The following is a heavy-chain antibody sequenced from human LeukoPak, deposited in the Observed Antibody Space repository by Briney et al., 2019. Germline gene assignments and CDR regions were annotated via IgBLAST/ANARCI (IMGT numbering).Heavy chain of an antibody. CDR2: IIPIFGTA. V-gene: IGHV1-69*13. CDR1: GGTFSSYA. Sequence: SVKVSCRASGGTFSSYAISWVRQAPGQGLEWMGGIIPIFGTANYAQKFQGRVTITADESTSTAYMELSSLRSEDTAVYYCARDHEQWLSGDQYYFDYWGQGTLVTVSS. D-gene: IGHD6-19*01. J-gene: IGHJ4*02. CDR3: ARDHEQWLSGDQYYFDY.